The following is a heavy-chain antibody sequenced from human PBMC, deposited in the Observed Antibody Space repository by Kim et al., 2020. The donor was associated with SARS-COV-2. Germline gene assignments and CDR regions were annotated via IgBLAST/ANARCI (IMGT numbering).Heavy chain of an antibody. J-gene: IGHJ4*02. V-gene: IGHV3-49*04. CDR3: TRVSRSGWYSIDY. CDR2: IRSKAYGGTT. D-gene: IGHD6-19*01. Sequence: GGSLRLSCTASGFTFGDYAMSWVRQAPGKGLEWVGFIRSKAYGGTTEYAASVKGRFTISRDDSKSIAYLQMNSLKTEDTAVYYCTRVSRSGWYSIDYWGQGTLVTVSS. CDR1: GFTFGDYA.